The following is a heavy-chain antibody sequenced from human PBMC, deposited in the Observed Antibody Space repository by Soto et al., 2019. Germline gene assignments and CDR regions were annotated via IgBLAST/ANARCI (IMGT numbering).Heavy chain of an antibody. CDR3: AREVIAARHWCDL. CDR1: GYTFTSYY. J-gene: IGHJ5*02. CDR2: INPSGGST. D-gene: IGHD6-6*01. Sequence: GAAVKVSCTASGYTFTSYYMHWGRQAPGQGLEWMGIINPSGGSTSYAQKFQGRVTMTRDTSTSTVYMELSSLRSEDTAVYYCAREVIAARHWCDLWGQGTLVTVS. V-gene: IGHV1-46*01.